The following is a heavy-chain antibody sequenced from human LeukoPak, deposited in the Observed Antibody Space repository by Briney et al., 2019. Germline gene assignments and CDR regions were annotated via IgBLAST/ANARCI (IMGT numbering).Heavy chain of an antibody. CDR3: ARAPSEIGGYYPEYFRH. CDR2: IKSDGTT. J-gene: IGHJ1*01. D-gene: IGHD3-22*01. V-gene: IGHV3-74*01. CDR1: GFTFSSYW. Sequence: GGSLRLSCAASGFTFSSYWMHWVRQAPGKGLVWVSRIKSDGTTNYADSVKGRFTISRDNAKNTLSLQMNSLRAEDTGVYYCARAPSEIGGYYPEYFRHWNQDTLVTVSS.